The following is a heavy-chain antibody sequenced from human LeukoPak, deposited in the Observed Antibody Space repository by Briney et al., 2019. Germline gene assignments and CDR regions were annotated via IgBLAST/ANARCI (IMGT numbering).Heavy chain of an antibody. CDR3: ARDGAAAGLGGFDY. CDR2: INPSGGST. V-gene: IGHV1-46*01. Sequence: ASVKVSCKASGYTFTSYYMHWVRQAPGQGPEWMGIINPSGGSTSYAQKFQGRVTMTRDMSTSTVYVELSSLRSEDTAVYYCARDGAAAGLGGFDYWGQGTLVTVSS. CDR1: GYTFTSYY. J-gene: IGHJ4*02. D-gene: IGHD6-13*01.